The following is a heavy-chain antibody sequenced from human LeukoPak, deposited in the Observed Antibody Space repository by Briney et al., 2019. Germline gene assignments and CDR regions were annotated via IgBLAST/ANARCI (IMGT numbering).Heavy chain of an antibody. J-gene: IGHJ4*02. V-gene: IGHV3-30*18. Sequence: GRSLRLSCAASGFTFSSHDMPWVRQAPGMGLEWVAIISYDGGKKDYADSVKGRFTISRDNSKNTLYLQMNSLRAEDTAVYYCAKDANFAYYYDSSGYYWGYFDYWGQGTLVTVSS. CDR1: GFTFSSHD. D-gene: IGHD3-22*01. CDR2: ISYDGGKK. CDR3: AKDANFAYYYDSSGYYWGYFDY.